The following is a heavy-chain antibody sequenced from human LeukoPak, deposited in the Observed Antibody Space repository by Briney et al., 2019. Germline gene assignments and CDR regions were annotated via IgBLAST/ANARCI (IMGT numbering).Heavy chain of an antibody. CDR2: IYYSGST. J-gene: IGHJ6*02. CDR3: ARDLRYCSSTSCYAYGMDV. CDR1: GGSISSYY. V-gene: IGHV4-59*01. Sequence: SETLSLTCTASGGSISSYYWSWIRQPPGKGLEWIGYIYYSGSTNYNPSLKSRVTISVDTSKNQFSLKLSSVTAADTAVYYCARDLRYCSSTSCYAYGMDVWGQGTTVTVSS. D-gene: IGHD2-2*01.